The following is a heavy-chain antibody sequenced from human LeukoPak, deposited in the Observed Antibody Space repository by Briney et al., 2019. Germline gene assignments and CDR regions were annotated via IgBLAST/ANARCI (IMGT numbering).Heavy chain of an antibody. D-gene: IGHD6-13*01. CDR3: ARSLAAADLYYYYMDV. CDR2: IIPIFGTA. Sequence: SVKVSCKASGGTFSSYATSWVRQAPGQGLEWMGGIIPIFGTANYAQKFQGRVTITADESTSTAYMELSSLRSEDTAVYYCARSLAAADLYYYYMDVWGKGTTVTVSS. J-gene: IGHJ6*03. V-gene: IGHV1-69*13. CDR1: GGTFSSYA.